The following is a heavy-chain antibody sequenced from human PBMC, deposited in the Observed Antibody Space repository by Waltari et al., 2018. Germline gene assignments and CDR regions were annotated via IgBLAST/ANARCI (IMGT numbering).Heavy chain of an antibody. CDR1: GGSFSGYY. J-gene: IGHJ4*02. V-gene: IGHV4-34*01. Sequence: QVQLQQWGAGLLKPSETLSLTCAVYGGSFSGYYWSWIRQPPGQGLEWIGEINHSGSTNYNPSLKSRVTISVDTSKNQFSLKLSSVTAADTAVYYCARQHYGSGSYYNRLLRSRRGYFDYWGQGTLVTVSS. CDR2: INHSGST. D-gene: IGHD3-10*01. CDR3: ARQHYGSGSYYNRLLRSRRGYFDY.